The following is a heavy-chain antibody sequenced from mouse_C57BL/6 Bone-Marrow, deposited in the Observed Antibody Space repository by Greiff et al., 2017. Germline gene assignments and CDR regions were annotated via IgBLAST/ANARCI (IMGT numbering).Heavy chain of an antibody. CDR3: ARRDYWYFDD. V-gene: IGHV5-17*01. CDR1: GFTFSDYG. J-gene: IGHJ1*03. CDR2: ISSGSSTI. Sequence: EVMLVESGGGLVKPGGSLKLSWAASGFTFSDYGMHWVRQAPEKGLEWVAYISSGSSTIYYADTVKGRFTISRDNAKNTLFLQMTSLRSEDTAMYYCARRDYWYFDDWGKGTTVTVAS.